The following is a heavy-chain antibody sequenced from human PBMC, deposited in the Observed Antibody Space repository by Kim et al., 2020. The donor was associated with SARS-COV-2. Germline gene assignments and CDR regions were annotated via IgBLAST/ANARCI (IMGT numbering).Heavy chain of an antibody. V-gene: IGHV1-18*04. J-gene: IGHJ6*02. D-gene: IGHD3-10*01. CDR2: ISAYNGNT. Sequence: ASVKVSCKASGYTFTSYGISWVRQAPGQGLEWMGWISAYNGNTNYAQKLQGRVTMTTDTSTSTAYMELRSLRSDDTAVDYCARDPPVFYYYGSGSYYYSAHKNYYYYGMDVWGQGTTVTVSS. CDR1: GYTFTSYG. CDR3: ARDPPVFYYYGSGSYYYSAHKNYYYYGMDV.